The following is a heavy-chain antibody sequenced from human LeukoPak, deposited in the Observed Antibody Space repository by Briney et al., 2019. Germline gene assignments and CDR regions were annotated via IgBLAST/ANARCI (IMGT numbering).Heavy chain of an antibody. Sequence: VGCLRLSCAASRFTVSDKYMSWVRQAPGKGLEWVSVIYSDGSTYSADSVKGRFTISRDNSKNTLYLQMNSLSAEDTAVYYCARDLTYGGKRGSYFDYWGQGTLVTVSS. D-gene: IGHD4-23*01. CDR1: RFTVSDKY. V-gene: IGHV3-66*01. CDR2: IYSDGST. J-gene: IGHJ4*02. CDR3: ARDLTYGGKRGSYFDY.